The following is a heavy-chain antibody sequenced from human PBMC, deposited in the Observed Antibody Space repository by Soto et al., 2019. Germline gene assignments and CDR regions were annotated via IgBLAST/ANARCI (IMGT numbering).Heavy chain of an antibody. CDR1: GFTFSSYW. V-gene: IGHV3-74*01. D-gene: IGHD1-1*01. Sequence: GGSLRLSCAASGFTFSSYWMHWVRQAPGKGLVWVSRISGDVSSTDYADSVKGRFTISRDNAKNTLYLQMNSLRAEDTAAYYCARGIGYSAQDYWGQGTLVTVSS. CDR2: ISGDVSST. J-gene: IGHJ4*02. CDR3: ARGIGYSAQDY.